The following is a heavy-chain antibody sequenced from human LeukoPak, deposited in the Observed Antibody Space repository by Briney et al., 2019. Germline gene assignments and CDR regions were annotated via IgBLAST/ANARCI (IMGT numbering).Heavy chain of an antibody. V-gene: IGHV3-23*01. D-gene: IGHD6-13*01. J-gene: IGHJ4*02. CDR1: GFTFNTYA. Sequence: GGSLSLSCAASGFTFNTYAMNWVRQAPGKGLEWVSSIGVSGVSTYYGDSVKGRFTISRDSSKNTLYLQMNSLRAEDTAVYYCAKRSAGGLPPYFDYWGQGTPVTVSP. CDR2: IGVSGVST. CDR3: AKRSAGGLPPYFDY.